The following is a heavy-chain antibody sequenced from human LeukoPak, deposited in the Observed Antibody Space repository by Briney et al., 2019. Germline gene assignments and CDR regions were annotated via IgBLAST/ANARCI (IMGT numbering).Heavy chain of an antibody. J-gene: IGHJ4*02. CDR3: ASTYYYDSSGYYQGFDY. CDR1: GYSFTSYW. D-gene: IGHD3-22*01. CDR2: IYPGDSDT. Sequence: GESLKISCKGSGYSFTSYWIGWVRQMPGKGLEWMGIIYPGDSDTRYSPSFQGQVTISADKSISTAYLQWSSLKASDTAMYYCASTYYYDSSGYYQGFDYWGQGTLVTVSS. V-gene: IGHV5-51*01.